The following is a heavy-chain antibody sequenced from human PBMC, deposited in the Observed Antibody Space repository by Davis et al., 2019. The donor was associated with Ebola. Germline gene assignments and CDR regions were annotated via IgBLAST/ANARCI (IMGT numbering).Heavy chain of an antibody. CDR2: ISAYKGNT. CDR3: AAGYCISTSCYGMDV. D-gene: IGHD2-2*01. V-gene: IGHV1-18*04. CDR1: GYTFTSYY. Sequence: AASVKVSCKASGYTFTSYYMHWVRQAPGQGLEWMGWISAYKGNTNYAQKLQGRVTMTTDTSTSTAYMELRSLRSDDTAVYYCAAGYCISTSCYGMDVWGQGTTVTVSS. J-gene: IGHJ6*02.